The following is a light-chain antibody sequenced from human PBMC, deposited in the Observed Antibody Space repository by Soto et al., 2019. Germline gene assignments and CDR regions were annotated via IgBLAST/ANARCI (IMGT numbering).Light chain of an antibody. CDR1: QSVSSN. Sequence: EIVLTQSPGTLSLSPGERATLSCRASQSVSSNYLAWYQQRPGQAPRVLIYGASTRATGIPARFSGSGSGTEFTLTISSLQSEDFAVYYCQRYNNWPLTFGGGTKVDIK. V-gene: IGKV3-15*01. J-gene: IGKJ4*01. CDR3: QRYNNWPLT. CDR2: GAS.